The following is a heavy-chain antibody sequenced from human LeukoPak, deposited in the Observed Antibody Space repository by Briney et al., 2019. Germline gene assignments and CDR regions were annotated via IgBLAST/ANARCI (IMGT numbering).Heavy chain of an antibody. CDR2: INPNSGGT. CDR3: AREKLAYYYDSSGYYYFDY. CDR1: GYTFTGYY. Sequence: GASVKVSCKASGYTFTGYYMHWVRQAPGQGLEWMGWINPNSGGTNYAQKFQGRVTMTRDTSISTAYMELSRLRSDDTAVYYCAREKLAYYYDSSGYYYFDYWGQGTLVTVSS. D-gene: IGHD3-22*01. V-gene: IGHV1-2*02. J-gene: IGHJ4*02.